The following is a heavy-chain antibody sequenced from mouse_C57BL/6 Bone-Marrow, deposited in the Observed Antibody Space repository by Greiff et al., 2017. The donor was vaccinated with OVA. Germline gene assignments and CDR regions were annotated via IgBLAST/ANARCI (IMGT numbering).Heavy chain of an antibody. CDR3: ARRELTGGGAWFAY. V-gene: IGHV1-75*01. J-gene: IGHJ3*01. D-gene: IGHD4-1*01. CDR1: GYTFTDYY. CDR2: IFPGSGST. Sequence: QVQLKESGPELVKPGASVKISCKASGYTFTDYYINWVKQRPGQGLEWIGWIFPGSGSTYYNEKFKGKATLTVDKSSSTAYMLLSSLTSEDSAVYFCARRELTGGGAWFAYWGQGTLVTVSA.